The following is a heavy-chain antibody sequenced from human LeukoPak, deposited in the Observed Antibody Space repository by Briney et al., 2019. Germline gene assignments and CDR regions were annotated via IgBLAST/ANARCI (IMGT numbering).Heavy chain of an antibody. CDR1: GFTFSSYG. D-gene: IGHD4-17*01. J-gene: IGHJ1*01. CDR3: AKDPQDYGDYNQYGVGPYFQH. Sequence: PGGSLRLSCAASGFTFSSYGMHWVRQAPGKGLEWVAFIRYDGSNKYYADSVKGRFTISRDNSKNTLCLQMNSLRAEDTAVYYCAKDPQDYGDYNQYGVGPYFQHWGQGTLVTVSS. V-gene: IGHV3-30*02. CDR2: IRYDGSNK.